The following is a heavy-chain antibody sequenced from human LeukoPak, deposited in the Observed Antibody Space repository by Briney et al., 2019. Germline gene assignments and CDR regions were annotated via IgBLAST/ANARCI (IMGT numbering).Heavy chain of an antibody. D-gene: IGHD1-26*01. J-gene: IGHJ3*01. CDR3: TTTIGVWVLRDAFHF. CDR1: GYTFTGYY. CDR2: FDPEQGDT. Sequence: GASVKVSCKASGYTFTGYYMHWVRQAPGGGLEWLGGFDPEQGDTAYSQKLQGRFTMTEDRSSDTAYMELRSLRFEDTAVYYCTTTIGVWVLRDAFHFWGRRTMVSVSS. V-gene: IGHV1-24*01.